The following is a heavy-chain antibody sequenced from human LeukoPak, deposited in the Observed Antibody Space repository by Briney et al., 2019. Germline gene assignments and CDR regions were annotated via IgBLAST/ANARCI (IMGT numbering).Heavy chain of an antibody. D-gene: IGHD1-1*01. CDR3: ASVLTGLYER. Sequence: ASVKVSCKASGGTFSSYAISWVRQVPGQGLGWMGRIIPILGIANYAQKFQGRVTITADKSTSTAYMELSSLRSEDTAVYYCASVLTGLYERWGQGTLVTVSS. V-gene: IGHV1-69*04. CDR2: IIPILGIA. CDR1: GGTFSSYA. J-gene: IGHJ4*02.